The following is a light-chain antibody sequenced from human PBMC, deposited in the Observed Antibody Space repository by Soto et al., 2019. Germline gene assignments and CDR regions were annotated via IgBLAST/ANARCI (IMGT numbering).Light chain of an antibody. CDR1: SSDVGGYNY. J-gene: IGLJ1*01. CDR3: SSYAGSNNFPYV. CDR2: EVS. V-gene: IGLV2-8*01. Sequence: QSVLTQPPSASGSAGQSVTISCTGTSSDVGGYNYVSWYQQHPGKAPKLMIYEVSKRPSGVPDRFSGSKSGNTASLTVSGLQAEDEADYYCSSYAGSNNFPYVFGTGTKLTVL.